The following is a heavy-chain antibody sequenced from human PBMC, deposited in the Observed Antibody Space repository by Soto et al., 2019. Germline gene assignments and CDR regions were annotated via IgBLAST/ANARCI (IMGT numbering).Heavy chain of an antibody. V-gene: IGHV3-30*04. Sequence: GSLRLSCRGSGFTFSDHALHWVRQAPGKGLEWVAVISDDGTRKDHAESVRGRFTISRDDSKSTVYLQMTNLRPDDTATYFCASRDFADYGWFDPWGPGTLVTVSS. D-gene: IGHD3-16*01. CDR2: ISDDGTRK. J-gene: IGHJ5*02. CDR1: GFTFSDHA. CDR3: ASRDFADYGWFDP.